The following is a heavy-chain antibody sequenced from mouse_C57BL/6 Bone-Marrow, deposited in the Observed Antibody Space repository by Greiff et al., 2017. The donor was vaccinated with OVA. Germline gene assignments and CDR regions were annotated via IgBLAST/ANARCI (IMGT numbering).Heavy chain of an antibody. CDR3: ARNGETGTEYYFDY. J-gene: IGHJ2*01. CDR2: IYPRSGNT. D-gene: IGHD4-1*01. V-gene: IGHV1-81*01. Sequence: QVQLQQSGAELARPGASVKLSCKASGYTFTSYGISWVKQRTGQGLEWIGEIYPRSGNTYYNEKFKGKATLTADKSSSTAYMELRSLTSEDSAVYFCARNGETGTEYYFDYWGQGTTLTVSS. CDR1: GYTFTSYG.